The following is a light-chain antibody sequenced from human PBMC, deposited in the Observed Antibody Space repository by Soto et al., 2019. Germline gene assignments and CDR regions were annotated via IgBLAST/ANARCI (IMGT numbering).Light chain of an antibody. CDR1: QSLSNS. J-gene: IGKJ1*01. V-gene: IGKV3-15*01. CDR2: GAS. CDR3: QQYHNWPRT. Sequence: EIVMTQSPATLSVSPGERATLSCRASQSLSNSLAWYQQRPGQAPRLLLYGASTRATGIPARFSGSGSGTEFTLTISSLQSEDFAVCYCQQYHNWPRTFGQGSKVEIK.